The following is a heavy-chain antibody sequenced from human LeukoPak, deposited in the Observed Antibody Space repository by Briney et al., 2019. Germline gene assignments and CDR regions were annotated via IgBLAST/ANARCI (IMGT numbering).Heavy chain of an antibody. Sequence: ASVKVSCKASGGTFSSYAISWVRQAPGQGLEWMGWISAYNGNTNYAQKLQGRVTMTTDTSTSTAYMELRSLRSDDTAVYYCARDLMGATDYWGQGTLVTVSS. CDR3: ARDLMGATDY. CDR1: GGTFSSYA. J-gene: IGHJ4*02. D-gene: IGHD1-26*01. CDR2: ISAYNGNT. V-gene: IGHV1-18*01.